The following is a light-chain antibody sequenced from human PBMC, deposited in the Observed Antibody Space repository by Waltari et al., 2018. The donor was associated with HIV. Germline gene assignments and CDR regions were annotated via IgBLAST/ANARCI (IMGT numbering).Light chain of an antibody. CDR2: KAS. V-gene: IGKV1-5*03. J-gene: IGKJ2*01. CDR1: QSISTY. CDR3: QRYNGDSNT. Sequence: DIQMTQSPSTLSASVGDRVTITCRASQSISTYLAWYQKKPGKAPKLMIYKASNLESGVPSRFSGSGSGTEFTLAISSLQPDDFATYYCQRYNGDSNTFGQGTRLEVK.